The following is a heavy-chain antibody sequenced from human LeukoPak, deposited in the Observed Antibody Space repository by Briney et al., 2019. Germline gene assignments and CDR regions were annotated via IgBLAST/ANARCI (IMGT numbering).Heavy chain of an antibody. CDR2: IFHTGSA. Sequence: SETLSLTCTVSGGSISIYYWSWIRQPPGKGLEWIGCIFHTGSANYNPSLKSRGTISVDTSKNQFSLKLSSVTAADTAVYYCARGSITVVPAFDIWGQGTMFTVSS. D-gene: IGHD4-23*01. CDR1: GGSISIYY. V-gene: IGHV4-59*12. CDR3: ARGSITVVPAFDI. J-gene: IGHJ3*02.